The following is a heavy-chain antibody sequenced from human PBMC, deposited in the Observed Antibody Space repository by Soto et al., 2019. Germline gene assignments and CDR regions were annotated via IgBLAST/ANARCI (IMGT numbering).Heavy chain of an antibody. CDR1: GFTFSNYA. J-gene: IGHJ4*02. CDR3: ARALGYSYGGNCDY. CDR2: ISYDGNNK. V-gene: IGHV3-30-3*01. D-gene: IGHD5-18*01. Sequence: PGGSLRLSCAASGFTFSNYAMHWVRQAPGKGLDWVAVISYDGNNKNYAESVKGRFTISRDESKNTLYLQMNGLRGDDTAVYYCARALGYSYGGNCDYWGQGTLVTVSS.